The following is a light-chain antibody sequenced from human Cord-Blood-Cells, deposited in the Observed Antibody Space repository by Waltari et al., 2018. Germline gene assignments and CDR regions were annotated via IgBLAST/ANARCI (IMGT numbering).Light chain of an antibody. J-gene: IGKJ1*01. CDR2: DAS. Sequence: DIQMTQSPSTLSASVGDRVTITCRASQSISSWLAWYQQKPGKAPKLLIYDASSLESGVPSRCRGSGSGTEFTLTISSLQPDDFATYYCQQYNSYLWTFGQGTKVEIK. CDR1: QSISSW. V-gene: IGKV1-5*01. CDR3: QQYNSYLWT.